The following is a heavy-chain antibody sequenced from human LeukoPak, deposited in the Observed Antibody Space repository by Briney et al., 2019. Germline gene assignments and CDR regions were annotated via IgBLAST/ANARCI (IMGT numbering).Heavy chain of an antibody. Sequence: PSETLSLTCTVSGGSISSGGYSWSWIRQPPGKGLEWIGYIYYSGSTYYNPSLKSRVTISVDTSKNQFSLKLSSVTAADTAVYYCARRSSRYYYYYMDVWGKGTTVTVSS. V-gene: IGHV4-30-4*07. CDR1: GGSISSGGYS. CDR2: IYYSGST. J-gene: IGHJ6*03. D-gene: IGHD2-2*01. CDR3: ARRSSRYYYYYMDV.